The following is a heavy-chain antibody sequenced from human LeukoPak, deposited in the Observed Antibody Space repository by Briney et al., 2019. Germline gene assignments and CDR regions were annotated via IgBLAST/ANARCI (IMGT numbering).Heavy chain of an antibody. CDR3: ARYGPDYGAIFDY. CDR2: IYSGGST. CDR1: GLTVSSNY. J-gene: IGHJ4*02. Sequence: GGSLRLSCAASGLTVSSNYMTWVRQAPGKGLEWVSVIYSGGSTYYADSVKGRFTISRDNSKNTLYLQMDTLRAEDTAVYYCARYGPDYGAIFDYWGQGTLVTVSS. D-gene: IGHD4-17*01. V-gene: IGHV3-53*01.